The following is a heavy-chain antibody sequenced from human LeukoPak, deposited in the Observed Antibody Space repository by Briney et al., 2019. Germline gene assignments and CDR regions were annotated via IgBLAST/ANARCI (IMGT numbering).Heavy chain of an antibody. CDR2: IYYSGST. Sequence: KPSETLSLTCTVSGGSISSSSYYWGWIRQPPGKGLEWIGSIYYSGSTYYNPSLKSRVTISVDTSKNQFSLKLSSVTAADTAVYYCARDNPPSTVSAGGLDPWGQGTLVTVSS. V-gene: IGHV4-39*07. D-gene: IGHD4-17*01. J-gene: IGHJ5*02. CDR3: ARDNPPSTVSAGGLDP. CDR1: GGSISSSSYY.